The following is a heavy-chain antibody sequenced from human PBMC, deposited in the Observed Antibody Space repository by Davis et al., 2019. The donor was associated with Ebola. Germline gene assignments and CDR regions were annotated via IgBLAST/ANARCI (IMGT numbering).Heavy chain of an antibody. CDR2: IKQDGSEK. CDR1: GFTFSSYW. V-gene: IGHV3-7*03. D-gene: IGHD3-3*01. Sequence: GESLKISCAASGFTFSSYWMSWVRQAPGKGLEWVANIKQDGSEKYYVDSVKGRFTISRDNAKNSLYLQMNSLRAEDTAVYYCARDLGSYYDFWSGTYFDYWGQGTLVTVSS. J-gene: IGHJ4*02. CDR3: ARDLGSYYDFWSGTYFDY.